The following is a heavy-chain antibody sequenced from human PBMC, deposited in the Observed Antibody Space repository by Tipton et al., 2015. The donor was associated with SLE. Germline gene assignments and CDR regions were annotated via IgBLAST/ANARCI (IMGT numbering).Heavy chain of an antibody. Sequence: TLSLTCTVSGGSISSGGYYWSWIRQPPGKGLEWIGEINHSGSTNYNPSLKSRVTISVDTSKNQFSLKLSSVTAADTAVYYCARGPDTIQGTFQHWGQGTLVTVS. J-gene: IGHJ1*01. V-gene: IGHV4-39*07. CDR2: INHSGST. CDR3: ARGPDTIQGTFQH. CDR1: GGSISSGGYY. D-gene: IGHD3-3*01.